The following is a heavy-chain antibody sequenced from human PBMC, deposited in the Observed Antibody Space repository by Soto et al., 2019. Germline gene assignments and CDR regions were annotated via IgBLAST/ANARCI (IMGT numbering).Heavy chain of an antibody. J-gene: IGHJ4*02. V-gene: IGHV3-30-3*01. CDR2: ISYDGSNK. CDR3: ARTSGRWRGDWVGFFDY. Sequence: QVQLVESGGCVVQPGRSLRLSCAASGFTFSSYAMHWVRQAPGKGLEWVAVISYDGSNKYYADSVKGRFTISRDNSKNTLYLQMNSLRAEDTAVYYCARTSGRWRGDWVGFFDYWGQGTLVTVSS. CDR1: GFTFSSYA. D-gene: IGHD3-9*01.